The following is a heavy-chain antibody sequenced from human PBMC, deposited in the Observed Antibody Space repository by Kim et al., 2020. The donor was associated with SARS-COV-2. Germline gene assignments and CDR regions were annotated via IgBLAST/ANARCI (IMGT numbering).Heavy chain of an antibody. CDR3: ATGYYYDSSSYDY. Sequence: YYQEPLKGRFRISRDNSENTIYLQMNSLRVEDTALYYCATGYYYDSSSYDYWGQGTLVTVSS. J-gene: IGHJ4*02. V-gene: IGHV3-30*02. D-gene: IGHD3-22*01.